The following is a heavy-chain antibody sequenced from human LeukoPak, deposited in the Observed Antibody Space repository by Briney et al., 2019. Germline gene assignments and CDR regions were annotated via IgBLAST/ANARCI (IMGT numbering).Heavy chain of an antibody. CDR3: ARALTTVTPG. CDR2: IRYDGSNK. Sequence: PGGSLSPSGAASGFTFSSYSMNWVRQAPGKGLEWVAFIRYDGSNKYYADSVKGRFTISRDNSKNTLYLQMNSLRAEDTAVYYCARALTTVTPGWGQGTLVTVSS. D-gene: IGHD4-17*01. J-gene: IGHJ4*02. CDR1: GFTFSSYS. V-gene: IGHV3-30*02.